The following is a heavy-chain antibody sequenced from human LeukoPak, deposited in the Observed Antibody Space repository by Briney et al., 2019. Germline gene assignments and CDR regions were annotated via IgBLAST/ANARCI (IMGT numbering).Heavy chain of an antibody. D-gene: IGHD3-9*01. CDR1: GGTFSSYA. CDR3: AREAGGYDILTGTYYYYYYMDV. CDR2: IIPIFGTA. J-gene: IGHJ6*03. V-gene: IGHV1-69*06. Sequence: SVKVSCKASGGTFSSYAISWVRQAPGQGLEWMGGIIPIFGTANYAQKFQGRVTITADKSTSTAYMELSSLRSEDTAVYYCAREAGGYDILTGTYYYYYYMDVWGKGTTVTISS.